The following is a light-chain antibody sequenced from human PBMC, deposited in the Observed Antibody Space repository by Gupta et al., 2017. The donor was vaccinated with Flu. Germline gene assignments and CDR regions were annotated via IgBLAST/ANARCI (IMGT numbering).Light chain of an antibody. V-gene: IGLV6-57*01. CDR3: QAEDGSSRV. J-gene: IGLJ3*02. CDR2: EGS. Sequence: NFLLTQPHSVSESPGQTVTISCTRSSGSIADYYVQWYQQRPGSSPTTVIYEGSRRPSGVPDRFSGAVESSSTSAALTIAGLKTEDEDYYYCQAEDGSSRVFGGGTKLTVL. CDR1: SGSIADYY.